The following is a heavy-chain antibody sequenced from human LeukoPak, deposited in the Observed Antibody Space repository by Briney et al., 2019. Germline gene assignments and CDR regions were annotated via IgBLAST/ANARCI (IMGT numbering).Heavy chain of an antibody. CDR3: ATESPYCSGGSCYVELDY. D-gene: IGHD2-15*01. V-gene: IGHV1-8*01. CDR2: MNPNSGNT. CDR1: GYTFTSYD. J-gene: IGHJ4*02. Sequence: ASVKVSCKASGYTFTSYDINWVRQATGQGLEWMGWMNPNSGNTGYAQKFQGRVTMTRNTSISTAYMELSSLRSEDTAVYYCATESPYCSGGSCYVELDYWGQGTLVTVSS.